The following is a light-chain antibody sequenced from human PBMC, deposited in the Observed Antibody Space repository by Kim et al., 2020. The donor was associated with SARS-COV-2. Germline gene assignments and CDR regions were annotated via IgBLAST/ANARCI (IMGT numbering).Light chain of an antibody. V-gene: IGKV1-9*01. CDR1: EGFRSR. CDR3: RQVNSYPRVIFA. J-gene: IGKJ1*01. Sequence: IRLTQSPSSLSASVGDRVTITCRAREGFRSRLAWYQQKPGKAPNLLIYATSTLQSGVPSRFSGSGSGTDFTLTISNLQPEDFATYSSRQVNSYPRVIFAFGQGTKVDIK. CDR2: ATS.